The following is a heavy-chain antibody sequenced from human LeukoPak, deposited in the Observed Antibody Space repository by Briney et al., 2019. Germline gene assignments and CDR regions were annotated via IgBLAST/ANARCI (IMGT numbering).Heavy chain of an antibody. V-gene: IGHV4-39*01. CDR1: GGSISSSSYY. J-gene: IGHJ3*01. Sequence: SETLSLTCTVSGGSISSSSYYWGWVRQPPGKGVEWVGSIYYSGSTYNNPSLKSRVTISVDTSKNQFSLKLSSVTAADTAVYYCARQNEVTRGWGQGTMVTVSS. CDR2: IYYSGST. D-gene: IGHD1-1*01. CDR3: ARQNEVTRG.